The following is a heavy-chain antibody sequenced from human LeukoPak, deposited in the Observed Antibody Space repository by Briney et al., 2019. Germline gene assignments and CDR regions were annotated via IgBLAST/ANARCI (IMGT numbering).Heavy chain of an antibody. D-gene: IGHD3-10*01. Sequence: PGGSLRLSCAASGFTFSSYSMNWLRQAPGKGLEGVSYISSSSSTIYYADSVKGRFTISRDNAKNSLYLQMNSLRAEDTAVYYCARGVSGSYYPNYWGQGTLVTVSS. CDR2: ISSSSSTI. CDR1: GFTFSSYS. CDR3: ARGVSGSYYPNY. V-gene: IGHV3-48*01. J-gene: IGHJ4*02.